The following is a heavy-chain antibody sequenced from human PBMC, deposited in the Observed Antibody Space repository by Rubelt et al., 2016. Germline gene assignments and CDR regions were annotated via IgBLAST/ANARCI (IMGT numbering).Heavy chain of an antibody. Sequence: VRQAPGKGLVWVSRINSDGSSTSYADSVKGRFTISRDNAKNTLYLQMNSLRAEDTAVYYCASDLPTSWSYYYYYGMDVWGQGTTVTVSS. CDR3: ASDLPTSWSYYYYYGMDV. D-gene: IGHD6-13*01. J-gene: IGHJ6*02. V-gene: IGHV3-74*01. CDR2: INSDGSST.